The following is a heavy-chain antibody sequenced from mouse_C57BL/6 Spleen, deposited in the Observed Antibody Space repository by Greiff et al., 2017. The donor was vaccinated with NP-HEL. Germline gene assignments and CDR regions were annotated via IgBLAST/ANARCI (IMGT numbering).Heavy chain of an antibody. CDR2: IWSGGRT. CDR3: ARFYSNYYFDY. CDR1: GFSLTSYG. J-gene: IGHJ2*01. V-gene: IGHV2-2*01. Sequence: QVHVKQSGPGLVQPSQSLSITCTVSGFSLTSYGVHWVRQSPGKGLEWLGVIWSGGRTDYNAAFISRLSISKDNSKSQVYFKMNSLQADDTAIYYCARFYSNYYFDYWGQGTTLTVSS. D-gene: IGHD2-5*01.